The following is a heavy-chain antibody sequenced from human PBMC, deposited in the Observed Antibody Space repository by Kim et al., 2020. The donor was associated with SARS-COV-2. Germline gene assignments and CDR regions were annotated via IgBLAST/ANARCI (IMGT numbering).Heavy chain of an antibody. CDR2: ISASGGST. CDR3: AKDYYYDSSGYYQFSCWFDY. J-gene: IGHJ4*02. CDR1: GFTFSSYA. Sequence: GGSLRLSCAASGFTFSSYAMSWVRQAPGKGLEWVSAISASGGSTYYADSVKGRFTISRDNSKNTLYLQMTSLRAEDTAVYYCAKDYYYDSSGYYQFSCWFDYWGQGTLVTVSS. D-gene: IGHD3-22*01. V-gene: IGHV3-23*01.